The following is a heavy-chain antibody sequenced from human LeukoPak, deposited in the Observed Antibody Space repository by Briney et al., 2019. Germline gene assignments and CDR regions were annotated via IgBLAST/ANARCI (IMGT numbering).Heavy chain of an antibody. CDR1: EFTFSSYA. V-gene: IGHV3-23*01. J-gene: IGHJ4*02. CDR3: SKLATGGPDY. CDR2: SGGGGST. Sequence: PGGSLRLSCAASEFTFSSYAFSWVRQAPGKGLEWVSASGGGGSTYYADSVKGRFTISRDNSKNTLYLQMNSLRAEDTAVYYCSKLATGGPDYWGQGTLVTVSS. D-gene: IGHD2-15*01.